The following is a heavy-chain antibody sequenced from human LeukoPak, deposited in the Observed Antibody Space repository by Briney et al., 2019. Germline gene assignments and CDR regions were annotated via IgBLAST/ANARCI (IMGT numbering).Heavy chain of an antibody. J-gene: IGHJ4*02. Sequence: PSETLSLTCTVSGGSLSNNNYYWAWIRQPPGKGLECIVSIYYSGSPYYNPSLKSRVTISVDTSKHQFSLRLSYVTAADTAVYYCATWRTAKTGFDYWGQGTLVTVSS. D-gene: IGHD1-1*01. CDR1: GGSLSNNNYY. CDR3: ATWRTAKTGFDY. CDR2: IYYSGSP. V-gene: IGHV4-39*01.